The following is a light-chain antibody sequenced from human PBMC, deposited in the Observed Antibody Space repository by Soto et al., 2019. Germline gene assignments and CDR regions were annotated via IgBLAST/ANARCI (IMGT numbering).Light chain of an antibody. J-gene: IGKJ4*01. CDR1: QSISGSY. V-gene: IGKV3-20*01. CDR3: QQYDNSPLT. CDR2: GVS. Sequence: PGERATLSGTARQSISGSYLAWYQQKPGQAPRVVIYGVSRRATGIPDRFSGSGSGTDFTLTISRLEPEDFAVYYCQQYDNSPLTFGGGTKVDIK.